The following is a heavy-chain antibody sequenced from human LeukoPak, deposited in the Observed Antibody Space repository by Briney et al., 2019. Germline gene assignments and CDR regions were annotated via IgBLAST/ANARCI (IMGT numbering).Heavy chain of an antibody. CDR2: IIPIFGTA. J-gene: IGHJ4*02. CDR1: GGTFSSYA. CDR3: ASGIDYYGGFW. D-gene: IGHD3-10*01. V-gene: IGHV1-69*05. Sequence: GASVKVSCKASGGTFSSYAISWVRQAPGQGLEWMGRIIPIFGTANYAQKLQGRVTMTTDTSTSTAYMELRSLRSDDTAVYYCASGIDYYGGFWWGQGTLVTVSS.